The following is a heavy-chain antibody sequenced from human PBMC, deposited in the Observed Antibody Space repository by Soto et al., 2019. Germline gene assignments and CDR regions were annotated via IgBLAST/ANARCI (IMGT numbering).Heavy chain of an antibody. D-gene: IGHD2-15*01. J-gene: IGHJ4*02. CDR3: ARDEGFTVS. Sequence: QVQLVESGGGVVQPGRSLRLSCAASGFTFSSYGMYWVRQAPGKGLEWVAVIWYDGSNKYYEESVKGRFTISRDNSKNTMYLLWISLRAEDTVLYLFARDEGFTVSGGKGTRVPFSS. CDR2: IWYDGSNK. V-gene: IGHV3-33*01. CDR1: GFTFSSYG.